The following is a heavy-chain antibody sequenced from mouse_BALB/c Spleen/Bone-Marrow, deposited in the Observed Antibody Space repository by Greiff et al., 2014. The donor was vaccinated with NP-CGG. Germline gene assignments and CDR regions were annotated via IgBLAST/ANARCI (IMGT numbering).Heavy chain of an antibody. D-gene: IGHD1-1*01. CDR1: GFNIKDTH. CDR3: AMYYYGSSLFAY. CDR2: IDPANGNT. Sequence: EVQLQQSGAELVKPGASVKLSCTASGFNIKDTHMHWVKQRPEQGLEWIGRIDPANGNTKYDPKSQGKATITADTSSNTAYLQLSSLTSEDTAVYYCAMYYYGSSLFAYWGQGTLVTVSA. J-gene: IGHJ3*01. V-gene: IGHV14-3*02.